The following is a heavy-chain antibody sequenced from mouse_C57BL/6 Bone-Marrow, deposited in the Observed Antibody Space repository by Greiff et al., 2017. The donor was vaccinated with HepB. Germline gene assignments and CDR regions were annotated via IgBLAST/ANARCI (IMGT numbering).Heavy chain of an antibody. CDR1: GYTFTDYY. CDR3: ARGATDGYYGPDY. J-gene: IGHJ2*01. CDR2: INPYNGGT. V-gene: IGHV1-19*01. D-gene: IGHD2-3*01. Sequence: VQLQQSGAELARPGASVKLSCKASGYTFTDYYMNWVKQSHGKSLEWIGVINPYNGGTSYNQKFKGKATLTVDKSSSTAYMELNSLTSEDSAVYYCARGATDGYYGPDYWGQGTTLTVSS.